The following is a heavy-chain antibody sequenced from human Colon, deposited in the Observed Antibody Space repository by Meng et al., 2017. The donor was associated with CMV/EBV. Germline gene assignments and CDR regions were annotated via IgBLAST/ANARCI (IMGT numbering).Heavy chain of an antibody. CDR2: INTSVGYT. CDR3: ARASRVLGGFDY. D-gene: IGHD3-16*01. J-gene: IGHJ4*02. Sequence: QVQLVQPGAEVKKPGXSAKVSCKASGYTFTNYYMHWVRQAPGQGLEWMGIINTSVGYTSHAQKFQGRVTMTRDTSTSTVHMEVSSLRSADTAVYYCARASRVLGGFDYWGQGTLVTVSS. V-gene: IGHV1-46*01. CDR1: GYTFTNYY.